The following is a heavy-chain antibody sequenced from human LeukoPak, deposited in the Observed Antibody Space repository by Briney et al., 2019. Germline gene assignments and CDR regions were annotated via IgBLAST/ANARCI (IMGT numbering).Heavy chain of an antibody. CDR3: AREYYDSSGYYCYLDY. J-gene: IGHJ4*02. V-gene: IGHV1-8*01. D-gene: IGHD3-22*01. CDR1: GYTFTSYD. CDR2: MNPNSGNT. Sequence: ASVKVSCKASGYTFTSYDINWVRQATVQGLEWMGWMNPNSGNTGYAQKFQGRVTMTRNTSISTAYMELSSLRSEDTAVYYCAREYYDSSGYYCYLDYWGQGTLVTVSS.